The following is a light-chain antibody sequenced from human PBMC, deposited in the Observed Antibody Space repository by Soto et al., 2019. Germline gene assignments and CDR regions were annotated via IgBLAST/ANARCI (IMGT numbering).Light chain of an antibody. CDR3: QQLNGYLLT. CDR2: VAS. J-gene: IGKJ4*01. V-gene: IGKV1-9*01. CDR1: QGISSN. Sequence: DIQLTQSPSLLSASVGDRVTITCRASQGISSNLAWYQQKPGKAPNLLIYVASTLQSGVPSRFSGSGSGTEFTLTISSLQPEDFATYYCQQLNGYLLTFGGGTKVEIK.